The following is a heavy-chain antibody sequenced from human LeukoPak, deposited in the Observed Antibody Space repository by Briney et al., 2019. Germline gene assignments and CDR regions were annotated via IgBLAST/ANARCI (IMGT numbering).Heavy chain of an antibody. V-gene: IGHV1-69*06. J-gene: IGHJ6*03. CDR2: IIPIFGTA. CDR1: GGTFSSYA. Sequence: GSSAKVSCKASGGTFSSYAISWVRQAPGQGLEWMGGIIPIFGTANYAQKFQGRVTITADKSTSTAYMELSSLRSEDTAVYYCARSPLYGPPRYYYMDVWGKGTTVTISS. CDR3: ARSPLYGPPRYYYMDV. D-gene: IGHD4-17*01.